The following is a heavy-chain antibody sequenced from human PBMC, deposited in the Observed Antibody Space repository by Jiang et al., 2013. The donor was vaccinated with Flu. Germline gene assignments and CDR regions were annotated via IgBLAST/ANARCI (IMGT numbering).Heavy chain of an antibody. V-gene: IGHV4-39*01. J-gene: IGHJ1*01. CDR1: SGSISSSSHY. CDR2: LYYSGIT. D-gene: IGHD3-9*01. CDR3: ATLLLLPYDRGHFQD. Sequence: LLKPSETLSLTCTVSSGSISSSSHYWGWIRQPPGKGLEWIGSLYYSGITQYTPSLKSRVTISVDTSKKSFSLKLRSVTAADTAVYYCATLLLLPYDRGHFQDWGQGTLVTVSS.